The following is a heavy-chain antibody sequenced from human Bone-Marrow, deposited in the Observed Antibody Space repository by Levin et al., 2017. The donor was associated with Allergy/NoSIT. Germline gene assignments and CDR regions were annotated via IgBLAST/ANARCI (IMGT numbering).Heavy chain of an antibody. J-gene: IGHJ5*02. CDR2: IYYSGST. Sequence: SETLSLTCTVSGGSISSSSYYWGWIRQPPGKGLEWIGSIYYSGSTYYNPSLKSRVTISVDTSKNQFSLKLSSVTAADTAVDYCARDSLGYGINWFDPWGQGTLVTVSS. V-gene: IGHV4-39*07. CDR3: ARDSLGYGINWFDP. CDR1: GGSISSSSYY. D-gene: IGHD5-18*01.